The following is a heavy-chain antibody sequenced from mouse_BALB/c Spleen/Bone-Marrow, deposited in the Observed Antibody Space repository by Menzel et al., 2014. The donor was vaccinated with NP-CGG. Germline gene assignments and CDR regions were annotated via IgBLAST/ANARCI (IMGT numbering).Heavy chain of an antibody. D-gene: IGHD4-1*01. J-gene: IGHJ4*01. CDR3: ARWEYYAMDY. CDR2: IDPANGNT. CDR1: GFNIKDTY. V-gene: IGHV14-3*02. Sequence: EVKLMDSGAELVKPGASVKLSCTASGFNIKDTYMHWVKQRPEQGLEWIGRIDPANGNTKYDPKFQGKATITADTSSNTAYLQLSSLTSEDTAVYYCARWEYYAMDYWGQGTSVPVSS.